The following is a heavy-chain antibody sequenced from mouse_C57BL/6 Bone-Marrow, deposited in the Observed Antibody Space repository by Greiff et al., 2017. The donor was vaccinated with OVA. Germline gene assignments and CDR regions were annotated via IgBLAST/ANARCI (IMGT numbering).Heavy chain of an antibody. D-gene: IGHD1-1*01. V-gene: IGHV1-81*01. CDR1: GYTFTRYF. CDR2: IYPRSGNT. Sequence: QVQLQQSGAALASPGASVQLSCKASGYTFTRYFIRWVKQSTGQGLEWIGEIYPRSGNTYYNEKFKGKATLTADKSSSTAYMELRSLTSEDSAVDVCARLYYYCRMDYWGQGTSVTVSA. J-gene: IGHJ4*01. CDR3: ARLYYYCRMDY.